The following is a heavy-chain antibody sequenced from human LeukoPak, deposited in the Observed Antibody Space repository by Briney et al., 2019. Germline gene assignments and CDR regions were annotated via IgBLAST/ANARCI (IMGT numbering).Heavy chain of an antibody. D-gene: IGHD3-10*01. J-gene: IGHJ6*03. CDR2: ISSSRSYI. V-gene: IGHV3-21*01. CDR1: GFTLSTYS. Sequence: NTGGSLRLSCAASGFTLSTYSMNWVRQAPGKGLEWVSSISSSRSYIYYADSVKGRFTISRDNAKNSLYLQMNSLRAEDTAVYYCARYGSGSYSADYYYYMDVWGKGTTVTVSS. CDR3: ARYGSGSYSADYYYYMDV.